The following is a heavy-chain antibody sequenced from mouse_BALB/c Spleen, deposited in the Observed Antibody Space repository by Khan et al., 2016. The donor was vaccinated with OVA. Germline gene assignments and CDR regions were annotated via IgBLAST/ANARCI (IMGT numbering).Heavy chain of an antibody. CDR1: GYTFTNYG. CDR2: INTYTGEP. J-gene: IGHJ1*01. V-gene: IGHV9-3-1*01. D-gene: IGHD1-1*02. Sequence: QIQLVQSGPDLKKPGETVKISCKASGYTFTNYGMNWVKQAPGKGLKWMGWINTYTGEPTYADDFKGRFAFSLETSANTAYLQINNLKNEDTASYFCASGGYWYFDVWGAGTTVTVSS. CDR3: ASGGYWYFDV.